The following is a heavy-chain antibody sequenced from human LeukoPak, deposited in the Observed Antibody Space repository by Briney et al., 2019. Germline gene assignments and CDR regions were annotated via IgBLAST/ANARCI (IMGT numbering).Heavy chain of an antibody. D-gene: IGHD2-2*01. J-gene: IGHJ4*02. CDR3: ARGPRYCSSTSCYVLRPGEGGYFDY. Sequence: SETLSLTCTVSGGSISSYFWSWIRQPPGKGLEWIGEINHSGSTNYNPSLKSRVTISVDTSKNQFSLKLSSVTAADTAVYYCARGPRYCSSTSCYVLRPGEGGYFDYWGQGTLVTVSS. CDR1: GGSISSYF. V-gene: IGHV4-34*01. CDR2: INHSGST.